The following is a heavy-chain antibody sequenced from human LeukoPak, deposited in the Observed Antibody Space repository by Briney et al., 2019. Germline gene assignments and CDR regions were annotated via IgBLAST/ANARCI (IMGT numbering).Heavy chain of an antibody. V-gene: IGHV3-15*01. Sequence: GGSLRLSCAASGFTFSNAWMTWVRQTPGKGLEWVGRIKSKTDGGTTDYAAPVKGRFTISIDDSKNTLYLQMNSLKTEDTAVYSCTTLRGYYDSSDWGQGTMVTVSS. CDR2: IKSKTDGGTT. J-gene: IGHJ3*01. D-gene: IGHD3-22*01. CDR1: GFTFSNAW. CDR3: TTLRGYYDSSD.